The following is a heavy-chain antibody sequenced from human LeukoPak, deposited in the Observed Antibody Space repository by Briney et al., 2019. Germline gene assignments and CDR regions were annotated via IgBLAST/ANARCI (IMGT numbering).Heavy chain of an antibody. CDR3: ARGLGIADY. J-gene: IGHJ4*02. D-gene: IGHD6-13*01. CDR2: INHSGST. V-gene: IGHV4-34*01. Sequence: PSETLSLTCAVYGGSFSGYYWSWIRQPPGKGLEWIGEINHSGSTNYNPSLKSRVTISVDTSKNQFSLKLSSVTAADTAVYYCARGLGIADYWGQGTLVTVSS. CDR1: GGSFSGYY.